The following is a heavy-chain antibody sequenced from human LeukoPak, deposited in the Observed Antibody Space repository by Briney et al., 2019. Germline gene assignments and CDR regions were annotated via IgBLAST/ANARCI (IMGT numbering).Heavy chain of an antibody. V-gene: IGHV5-51*01. D-gene: IGHD3-3*01. CDR1: GYSFTSYW. CDR3: ARHPLLWSGHEIANHDAFDI. J-gene: IGHJ3*02. Sequence: GESLKISCKGSGYSFTSYWIGWVRQMPWKGLEWMGIIYPGDSDTRYSPSFQGQVTISADKSISTAYLQWSSLKASDTAMYYCARHPLLWSGHEIANHDAFDIWGQGTMVTVSS. CDR2: IYPGDSDT.